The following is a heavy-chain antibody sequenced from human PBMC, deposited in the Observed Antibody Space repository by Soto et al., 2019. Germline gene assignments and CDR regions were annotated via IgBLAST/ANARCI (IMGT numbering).Heavy chain of an antibody. CDR2: IIPILGIA. CDR1: GGTFSSYT. CDR3: ARGGVYYGSGSYGDYYYYYMDV. V-gene: IGHV1-69*02. J-gene: IGHJ6*03. Sequence: QVQLVQSGAEVKKPGSSVKVSCKASGGTFSSYTISWVRQAPGQGLEWMGRIIPILGIANYAQKLQGRVTITADKSTSTGYMELSSLRSEDTAVYYCARGGVYYGSGSYGDYYYYYMDVWGKGTTVTVSS. D-gene: IGHD3-10*01.